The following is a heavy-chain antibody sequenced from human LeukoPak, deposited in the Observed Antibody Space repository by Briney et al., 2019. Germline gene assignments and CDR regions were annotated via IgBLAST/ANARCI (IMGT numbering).Heavy chain of an antibody. V-gene: IGHV1-69*05. CDR3: ARGDVRGMAARPGY. J-gene: IGHJ4*02. CDR2: IIPIFGTA. D-gene: IGHD6-6*01. CDR1: GGTFSSYA. Sequence: SVKVSCKASGGTFSSYAISWVRQAPGQGLEWMGGIIPIFGTANYAQKFQGRVTITTDESTSTAYMELSSLRSEDTAVYYCARGDVRGMAARPGYWGQGTLVTVSS.